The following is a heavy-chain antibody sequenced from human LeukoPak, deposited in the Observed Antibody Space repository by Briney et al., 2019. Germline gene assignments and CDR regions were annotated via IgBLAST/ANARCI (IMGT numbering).Heavy chain of an antibody. J-gene: IGHJ6*03. Sequence: SSETLSLTCTVSGGSISSGSYYWSWIRQPAGKGLEWIGRIYTSGSTNYNPSLKSRVTISVDTSKNQFSLKLSSVTAADTAMYYCARDSYYYYYMDVWGRGTTVTVSS. V-gene: IGHV4-61*02. CDR3: ARDSYYYYYMDV. CDR2: IYTSGST. CDR1: GGSISSGSYY.